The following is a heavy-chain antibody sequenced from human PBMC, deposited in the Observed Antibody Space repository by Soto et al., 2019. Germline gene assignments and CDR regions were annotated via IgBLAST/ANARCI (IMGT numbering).Heavy chain of an antibody. CDR2: VNHSGDRT. D-gene: IGHD1-26*01. CDR3: ARGTWPVGDN. V-gene: IGHV3-23*01. Sequence: EVQLLESGGGLVQPGGSLRLSCAASGFTFSSYALTWVRQAPGKGLEWVSAVNHSGDRTYYADSVKGRFTISRDTSKNTLYLQMDSLRVEDTAVYYCARGTWPVGDNWGQGTLVTVSS. J-gene: IGHJ4*02. CDR1: GFTFSSYA.